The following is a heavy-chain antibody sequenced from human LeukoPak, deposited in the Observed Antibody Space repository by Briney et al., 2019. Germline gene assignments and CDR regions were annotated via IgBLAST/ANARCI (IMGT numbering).Heavy chain of an antibody. Sequence: PSETLSLTCTVSGGSISSGDYYWSWIRQPAGKGLGWIGRIYTSGSTNYNPSLKSRVTMSVDTSKNQFSLKLSSVTAADTAVYYCARVVAAAGLHYFDYWGQGTLVTVSS. CDR3: ARVVAAAGLHYFDY. D-gene: IGHD6-13*01. V-gene: IGHV4-61*02. CDR1: GGSISSGDYY. J-gene: IGHJ4*02. CDR2: IYTSGST.